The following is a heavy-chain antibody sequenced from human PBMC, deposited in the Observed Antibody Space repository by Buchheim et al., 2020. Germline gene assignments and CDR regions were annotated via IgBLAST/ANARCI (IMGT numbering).Heavy chain of an antibody. CDR1: GYSFTSYW. CDR2: IDPSDSYT. D-gene: IGHD1-14*01. Sequence: EVQLVQSGAEVKKPGESLRISCKGSGYSFTSYWISWVRQMPGKGLEWMGRIDPSDSYTNYSPSFQGHVTISADKSISPAYPQWSSLKASDTAMYYCARHRMLRLDYYYYGMDVWGQGTT. J-gene: IGHJ6*02. V-gene: IGHV5-10-1*01. CDR3: ARHRMLRLDYYYYGMDV.